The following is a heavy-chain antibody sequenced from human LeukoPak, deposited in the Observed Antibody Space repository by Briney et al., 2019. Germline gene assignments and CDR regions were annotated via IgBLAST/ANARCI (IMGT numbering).Heavy chain of an antibody. V-gene: IGHV3-48*01. Sequence: GGSLRLSCAASGFTFSSYTMNWVRQAPGKGLEWVSYIGSSSSTIYYADSVKGRFTISRDNAKNSLYLQMNSLRAEDTAVYYCARGYTVTTIGWIDYWGQGTLVTVSS. D-gene: IGHD4-11*01. J-gene: IGHJ4*02. CDR3: ARGYTVTTIGWIDY. CDR1: GFTFSSYT. CDR2: IGSSSSTI.